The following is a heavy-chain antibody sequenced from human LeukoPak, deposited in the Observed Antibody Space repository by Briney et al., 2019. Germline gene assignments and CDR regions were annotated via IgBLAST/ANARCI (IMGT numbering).Heavy chain of an antibody. D-gene: IGHD6-19*01. CDR1: GFAFSSYA. Sequence: GGSLRLSCEASGFAFSSYAMTWVRRAPGKGLEWVSAISGSGGSTNSADSVKGRFTISRDNSKSTLYLHMNSLRAEDTAVYYCAKGSAYSGWSGGFDFWGQGTLVIVSA. V-gene: IGHV3-23*01. J-gene: IGHJ4*02. CDR2: ISGSGGST. CDR3: AKGSAYSGWSGGFDF.